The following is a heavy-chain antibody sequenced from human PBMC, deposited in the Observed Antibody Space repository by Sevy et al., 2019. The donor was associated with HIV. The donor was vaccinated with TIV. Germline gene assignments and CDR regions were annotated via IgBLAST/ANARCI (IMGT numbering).Heavy chain of an antibody. J-gene: IGHJ4*02. D-gene: IGHD6-13*01. Sequence: GGSLRLSCAASGFTLNSYWMSWVRQAPGKGLEWVANIKQDGSVKYYVDPVKGRFNLSRDNARNLVYRQMSSLTAEDTAPYYCVRDIAADASLWGQGTLVTVSS. CDR2: IKQDGSVK. CDR1: GFTLNSYW. CDR3: VRDIAADASL. V-gene: IGHV3-7*01.